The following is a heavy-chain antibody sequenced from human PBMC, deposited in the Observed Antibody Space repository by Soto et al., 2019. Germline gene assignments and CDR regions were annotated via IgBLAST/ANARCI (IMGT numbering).Heavy chain of an antibody. CDR3: ARRLIVVVVAATLRGDAFDI. D-gene: IGHD2-15*01. CDR1: GGSISSSSYY. Sequence: SETLSLTCTVSGGSISSSSYYWGWIRQPPGKGLEWIGSIYYSGSTYYNPSLKSRVTISVDTSKNQFSLKLSSVTAADTAVYYCARRLIVVVVAATLRGDAFDIWGQGTMVTVSS. CDR2: IYYSGST. V-gene: IGHV4-39*01. J-gene: IGHJ3*02.